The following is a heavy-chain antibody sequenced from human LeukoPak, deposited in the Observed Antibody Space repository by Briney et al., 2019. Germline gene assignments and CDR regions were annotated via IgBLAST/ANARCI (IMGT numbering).Heavy chain of an antibody. Sequence: GGSLRLSCAASGFTVSSNYMSWVRQAPGKGLEWVSVIYSGGSTYYADSVKGRFTISRDNSKNTLYLQMNSLRAEDTAVYYRATYQRQKPYFDYWGQGTLVTVSS. J-gene: IGHJ4*02. CDR2: IYSGGST. D-gene: IGHD2-2*01. V-gene: IGHV3-53*01. CDR3: ATYQRQKPYFDY. CDR1: GFTVSSNY.